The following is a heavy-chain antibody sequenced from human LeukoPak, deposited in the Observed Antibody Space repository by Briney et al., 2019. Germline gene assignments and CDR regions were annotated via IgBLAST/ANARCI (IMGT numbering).Heavy chain of an antibody. Sequence: PSETLSLTCTVSGGSISSYYWSWIRQPPGKGLEWIGEINHSGSTNYNPSLKSRVTISVDTSKNQFSLKLSSVTAADTAVYYCAVSSDNTGPDAFDIWGQGTMVTVSS. CDR3: AVSSDNTGPDAFDI. V-gene: IGHV4-34*01. CDR2: INHSGST. J-gene: IGHJ3*02. D-gene: IGHD3-22*01. CDR1: GGSISSYY.